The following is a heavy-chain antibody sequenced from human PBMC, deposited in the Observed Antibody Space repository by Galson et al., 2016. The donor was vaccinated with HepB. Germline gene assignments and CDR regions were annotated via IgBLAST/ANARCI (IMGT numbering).Heavy chain of an antibody. CDR1: GGAFSNFA. D-gene: IGHD2-15*01. CDR3: VRSSRRSSPGPLGACSGGNCYSGEY. CDR2: IIPISHRA. V-gene: IGHV1-69*13. J-gene: IGHJ4*02. Sequence: SVKVSCKASGGAFSNFAFSWVRQAPGQGLEWMGGIIPISHRAIYAQHYQGRVTITADESTSTAYMQVSSLKSEDTAVYYCVRSSRRSSPGPLGACSGGNCYSGEYWGQGAPVTVSS.